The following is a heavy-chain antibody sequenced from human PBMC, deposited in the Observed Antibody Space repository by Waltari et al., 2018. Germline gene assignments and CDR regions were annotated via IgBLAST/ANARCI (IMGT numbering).Heavy chain of an antibody. D-gene: IGHD5-12*01. J-gene: IGHJ5*02. V-gene: IGHV4-39*01. Sequence: QLQLQESGPGLVRPSETLSLTCSVAGGSISSGSFYWGWIRQSPGKGLEWIGSIYYSGSTDYNSNLKSRVTISGDTSKNQFSLKRSSVTAADTAVYYCARHWKKSGYRFDPWGQGTLVTVSS. CDR3: ARHWKKSGYRFDP. CDR1: GGSISSGSFY. CDR2: IYYSGST.